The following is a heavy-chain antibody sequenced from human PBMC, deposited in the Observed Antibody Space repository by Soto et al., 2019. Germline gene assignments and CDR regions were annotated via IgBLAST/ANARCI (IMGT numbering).Heavy chain of an antibody. D-gene: IGHD6-13*01. V-gene: IGHV3-33*01. CDR1: GFTFSSYG. J-gene: IGHJ6*03. Sequence: GGSLRLSCAASGFTFSSYGMHWVRQAPGKGLEWVAVIWYDGSNKYYADSVKGRFTISRDNYKNTLYLQMNSLRAEDTAVYYCARRGIAAAGERSYYYMDVWGKGTTVTVSS. CDR3: ARRGIAAAGERSYYYMDV. CDR2: IWYDGSNK.